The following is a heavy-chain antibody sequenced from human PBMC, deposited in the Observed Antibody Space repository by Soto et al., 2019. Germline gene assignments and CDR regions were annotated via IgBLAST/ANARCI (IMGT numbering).Heavy chain of an antibody. CDR1: GYSFTSYW. J-gene: IGHJ6*02. CDR2: IYPGDPDT. V-gene: IGHV5-51*01. CDR3: ARNEGYGSGNYYYYGMDV. D-gene: IGHD3-10*01. Sequence: GESLKISCKGSGYSFTSYWIGWVRQMPGKGLEWMGIIYPGDPDTRYSPSFQGQVTISADKSISTAYLQWSSLKASDTAMYYCARNEGYGSGNYYYYGMDVWGQGTTVTVSS.